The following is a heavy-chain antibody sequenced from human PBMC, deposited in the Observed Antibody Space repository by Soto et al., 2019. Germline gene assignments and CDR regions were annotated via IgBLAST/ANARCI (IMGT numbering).Heavy chain of an antibody. D-gene: IGHD5-12*01. CDR3: AKDRGRGYDWFDP. Sequence: GGSLRLSCAASGSTFSSYVMNWLRQAPGKGLEWVSSIDSSGSYIYYTDSVQGRFIISRDNAKNLLYLQMNSLRAEDTAVYYCAKDRGRGYDWFDPWGQGTLVTVSS. CDR1: GSTFSSYV. J-gene: IGHJ5*02. CDR2: IDSSGSYI. V-gene: IGHV3-21*01.